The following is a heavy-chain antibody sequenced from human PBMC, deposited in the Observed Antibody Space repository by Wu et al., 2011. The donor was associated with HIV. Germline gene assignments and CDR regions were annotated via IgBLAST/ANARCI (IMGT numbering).Heavy chain of an antibody. D-gene: IGHD3-22*01. Sequence: QVHLVQSGAEVKKPGSSVKVSCKASGGTLNSHALHWVRQAPGHGLEWMGGIIPASGLGNHAQKFQGRLTITADKSTSTAYMELSSLRSEDTAIYYCVRVSYYYDGSGYNDAFDIWGQGTMVSVSS. CDR1: GGTLNSHA. V-gene: IGHV1-69*10. J-gene: IGHJ3*02. CDR2: IIPASGLG. CDR3: VRVSYYYDGSGYNDAFDI.